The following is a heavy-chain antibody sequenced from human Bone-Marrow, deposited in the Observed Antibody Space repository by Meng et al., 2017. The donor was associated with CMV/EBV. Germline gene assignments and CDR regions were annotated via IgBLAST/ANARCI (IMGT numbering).Heavy chain of an antibody. V-gene: IGHV3-21*01. J-gene: IGHJ4*02. Sequence: GESLKISCAASGFTFSTYSMTWVRQAPGMGLEWVSSITSRGTYIYCADSLTGRFTLSIDNAKNSLSLQVNSLRAEDTAVYYCARVNNDFYDFWNGYLDIWGQGTLVTVSS. D-gene: IGHD3-3*01. CDR3: ARVNNDFYDFWNGYLDI. CDR1: GFTFSTYS. CDR2: ITSRGTYI.